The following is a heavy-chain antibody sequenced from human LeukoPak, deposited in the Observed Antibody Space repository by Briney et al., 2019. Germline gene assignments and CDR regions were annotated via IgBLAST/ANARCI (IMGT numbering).Heavy chain of an antibody. D-gene: IGHD3-9*01. V-gene: IGHV3-30*04. CDR2: ISYDGSNK. CDR1: GFTFSSYA. Sequence: GGSLRLSCAASGFTFSSYAMHWVRQAPGKGLEWVAVISYDGSNKYYADSVKGRFTISRDNSKNTLYLQMNSLRAEDTAVYYCARDRVHYDILTGYYHWGQGTLVTVSS. CDR3: ARDRVHYDILTGYYH. J-gene: IGHJ4*02.